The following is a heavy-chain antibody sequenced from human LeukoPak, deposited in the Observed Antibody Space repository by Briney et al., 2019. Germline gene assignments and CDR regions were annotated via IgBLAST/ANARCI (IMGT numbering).Heavy chain of an antibody. D-gene: IGHD3-16*02. CDR2: IYVTGT. J-gene: IGHJ6*03. CDR3: ARHIGGGIEDMDV. Sequence: SETLSLTCTVSGGSIGTYYWSWIRQSLGVGLEWIGYIYVTGTRYNPYLQSRVTISVDRSRNQFFLKMSSVTAADTAVYYCARHIGGGIEDMDVWGKGTKVIVSS. V-gene: IGHV4-59*08. CDR1: GGSIGTYY.